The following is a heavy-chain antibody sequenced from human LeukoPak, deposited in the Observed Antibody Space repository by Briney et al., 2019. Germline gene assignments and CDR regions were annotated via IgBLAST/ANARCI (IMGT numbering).Heavy chain of an antibody. Sequence: QPGGSLRLSCAASGFTFSTYAMTWVRQAPGKGLEWVSTISGGGGSTYYADSVKGRFTISRDNSENTLYLQMSSLRAEDTAVYYCARSSGYYYQLDYWGQGTLVTVSS. CDR3: ARSSGYYYQLDY. V-gene: IGHV3-23*01. CDR1: GFTFSTYA. D-gene: IGHD3-22*01. CDR2: ISGGGGST. J-gene: IGHJ4*02.